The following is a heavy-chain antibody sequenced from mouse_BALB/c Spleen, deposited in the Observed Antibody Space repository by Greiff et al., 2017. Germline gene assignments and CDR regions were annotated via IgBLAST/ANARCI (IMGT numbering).Heavy chain of an antibody. J-gene: IGHJ3*01. CDR1: GFTFSDFY. D-gene: IGHD3-1*01. CDR3: ARSRRVGALAY. CDR2: SRNNCNDYTT. V-gene: IGHV7-1*02. Sequence: EVQLVESGGGLVQPGGSLSLSCATSGFTFSDFYMQWVRQPPGKRLEWIAASRNNCNDYTTEYSVSVKGRFIVSRDTSQSILYLQLNALRAEDTPIYYCARSRRVGALAYWGQGTTGTVSA.